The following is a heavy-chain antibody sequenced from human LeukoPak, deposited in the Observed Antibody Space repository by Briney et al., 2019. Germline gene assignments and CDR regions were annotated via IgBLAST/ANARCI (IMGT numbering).Heavy chain of an antibody. J-gene: IGHJ4*02. D-gene: IGHD2-2*01. CDR3: ARDGGYCSSTSCSRYYFDY. CDR2: INPSGGST. CDR1: GYTFTSYY. V-gene: IGHV1-46*01. Sequence: ASVKVSCKASGYTFTSYYMHWVRQAPGQGLEWMGIINPSGGSTSYAQKFQGRVTMTRDTSTSTVYMELSSLRSEDTAVYYCARDGGYCSSTSCSRYYFDYWGQGTLVTVSS.